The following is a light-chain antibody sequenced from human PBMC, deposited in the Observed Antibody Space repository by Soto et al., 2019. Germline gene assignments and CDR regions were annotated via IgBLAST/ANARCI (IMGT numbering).Light chain of an antibody. CDR2: GAS. CDR1: QSVSSSY. J-gene: IGKJ2*01. Sequence: EIVLTQSPGTLSVSPGERATLSCRASQSVSSSYLAWYQQKPGQAPRLLIYGASSRATGIPDRFSGSGSGTDFTLTISRLEPEDFAVYYCQLYGSSPRYTFGQGTKLEIK. V-gene: IGKV3-20*01. CDR3: QLYGSSPRYT.